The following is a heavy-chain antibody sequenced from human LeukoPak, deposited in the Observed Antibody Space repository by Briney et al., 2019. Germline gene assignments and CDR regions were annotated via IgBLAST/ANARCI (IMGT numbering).Heavy chain of an antibody. CDR3: ARGRGYGGNCGFDS. CDR1: GLQFPGDY. Sequence: ASVKVSCKASGLQFPGDYIHWVRQAPGQGLEWMGWINPNNVGTKFALKFQGRVTLTRDTSITTDYMEMSGLTPDDTAVYYCARGRGYGGNCGFDSWGQGTLVVVSS. D-gene: IGHD2-21*02. J-gene: IGHJ4*02. CDR2: INPNNVGT. V-gene: IGHV1-2*02.